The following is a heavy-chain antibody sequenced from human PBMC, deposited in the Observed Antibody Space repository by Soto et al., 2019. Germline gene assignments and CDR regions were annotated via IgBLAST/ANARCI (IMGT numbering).Heavy chain of an antibody. D-gene: IGHD6-6*01. CDR1: GGTFSSYA. Sequence: ASVKVSCKASGGTFSSYAISWVRQAPGQGLEWMGGIIPIFGTANYAQKFQGRVTITADESTSTAYMELSSLRSEDTAVYYCARGGSPSSIAARRGYYYGMDVWGQGTTVTVSS. V-gene: IGHV1-69*13. CDR2: IIPIFGTA. J-gene: IGHJ6*02. CDR3: ARGGSPSSIAARRGYYYGMDV.